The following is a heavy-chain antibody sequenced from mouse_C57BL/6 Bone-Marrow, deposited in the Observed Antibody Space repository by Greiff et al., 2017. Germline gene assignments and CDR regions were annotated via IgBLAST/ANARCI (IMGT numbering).Heavy chain of an antibody. J-gene: IGHJ2*01. V-gene: IGHV1-50*01. Sequence: QVQLQQSGAELVKPGASVKLSCKASGYTFTSYWMQWVKQRPGQGLEWIGEIDPSDSYTNYNQKFKGKATLTVDTSSSTAYMQLSSLTSEDSAVYYCARGGLRLYYFDYWGQGTTLTVSS. CDR3: ARGGLRLYYFDY. CDR2: IDPSDSYT. CDR1: GYTFTSYW. D-gene: IGHD1-1*01.